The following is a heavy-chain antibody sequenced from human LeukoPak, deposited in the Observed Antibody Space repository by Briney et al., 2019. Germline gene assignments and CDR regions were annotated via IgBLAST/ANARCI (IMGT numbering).Heavy chain of an antibody. V-gene: IGHV4-59*01. J-gene: IGHJ4*02. CDR3: ARTRGDSSSWGLYYFDY. CDR1: GGSISSYY. D-gene: IGHD6-13*01. Sequence: SETLSLTCTVSGGSISSYYWSWIRQPPGKGLEWIGYIYYSGSTHYNPSLKSRVPISVDTSKNQFSLKLSSVTAADTAVYYCARTRGDSSSWGLYYFDYWGQGTLVTVSS. CDR2: IYYSGST.